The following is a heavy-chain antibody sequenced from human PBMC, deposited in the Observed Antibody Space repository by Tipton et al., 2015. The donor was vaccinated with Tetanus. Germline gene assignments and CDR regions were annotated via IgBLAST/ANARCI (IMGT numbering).Heavy chain of an antibody. CDR2: ISYDGSNK. CDR3: ARDGLRYSSSPVDYFDY. V-gene: IGHV3-30-3*01. D-gene: IGHD6-6*01. J-gene: IGHJ4*02. CDR1: GFTFSSYA. Sequence: RSLRLSCAASGFTFSSYAMHWVRQAPGKGLEWVAVISYDGSNKYYADSVKGRFTISRDNSKNTLYLQMNSLRAEDTAVYYCARDGLRYSSSPVDYFDYWGQGTLVTVSS.